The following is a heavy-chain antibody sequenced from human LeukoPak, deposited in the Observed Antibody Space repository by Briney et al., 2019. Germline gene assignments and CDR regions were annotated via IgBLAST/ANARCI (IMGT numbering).Heavy chain of an antibody. CDR3: AKASGIAAADPWWYFDL. CDR1: GFTFDDYA. Sequence: QAGGSLRLSCAASGFTFDDYAMHWVRQAPGKGLEWVSGISWNSGSIGYADSVKGRFTISRDNAKNSLYLQMNSLRAEDTALYYCAKASGIAAADPWWYFDLWGRGTLVTVSS. V-gene: IGHV3-9*01. J-gene: IGHJ2*01. CDR2: ISWNSGSI. D-gene: IGHD6-13*01.